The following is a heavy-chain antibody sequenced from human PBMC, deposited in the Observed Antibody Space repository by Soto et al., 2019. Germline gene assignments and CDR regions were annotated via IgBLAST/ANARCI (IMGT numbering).Heavy chain of an antibody. J-gene: IGHJ4*02. CDR1: GFAFSSYW. CDR3: AREAFPYFFDY. Sequence: GGSLRLSCAASGFAFSSYWMSWVRQAPGKGLEWVANIKQDGSEKYCVDSVKGRFSISRDNAKNSLYLQMNSLRAEDTAVYYCAREAFPYFFDYWGQGTLVTVSS. CDR2: IKQDGSEK. V-gene: IGHV3-7*01.